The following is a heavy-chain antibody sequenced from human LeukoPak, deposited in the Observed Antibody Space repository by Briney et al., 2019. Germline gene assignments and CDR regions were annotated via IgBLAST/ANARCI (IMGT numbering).Heavy chain of an antibody. CDR1: GGSLSSSNW. D-gene: IGHD6-19*01. CDR3: ARDEYSSGWYGY. Sequence: SGTLSLTCAVSGGSLSSSNWWTGVRQPTGKGLGWIGEIYHSGSTNYNPSLKSRVIISVDTSKNQFSLKLNSVTAADTAVYYCARDEYSSGWYGYWGQGTLVTVSS. J-gene: IGHJ4*02. V-gene: IGHV4-4*02. CDR2: IYHSGST.